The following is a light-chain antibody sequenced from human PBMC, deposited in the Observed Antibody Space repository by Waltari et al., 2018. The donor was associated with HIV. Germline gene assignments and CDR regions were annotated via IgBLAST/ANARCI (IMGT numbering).Light chain of an antibody. CDR1: QRVLFGSNDKNY. CDR3: EQYYISAPYP. J-gene: IGKJ2*01. CDR2: WAA. Sequence: DIVMTHYPDSLPVSLGERATITCRSSQRVLFGSNDKNYLAWYKQKSGQPPKLLIYWAATRESGVPDRFSGSGSGTDFTLYYNNLQAANVAVYYCEQYYISAPYPFGEATKLEI. V-gene: IGKV4-1*01.